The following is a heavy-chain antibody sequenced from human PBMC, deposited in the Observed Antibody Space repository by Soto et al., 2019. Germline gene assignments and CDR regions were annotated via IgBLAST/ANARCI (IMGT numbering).Heavy chain of an antibody. CDR2: IFWDDDK. Sequence: QITLKESGPTLVKSTQTLTLTCTFSGFSLTRDGLGVSWVRQPPGKALEWLALIFWDDDKRYSPSLRSRLTIIKDTSKNQVVLRMTNMDPVDTGTYFCAHSRDYSGLFDFWGQGALVTVSS. D-gene: IGHD5-12*01. CDR3: AHSRDYSGLFDF. CDR1: GFSLTRDGLG. V-gene: IGHV2-5*02. J-gene: IGHJ4*02.